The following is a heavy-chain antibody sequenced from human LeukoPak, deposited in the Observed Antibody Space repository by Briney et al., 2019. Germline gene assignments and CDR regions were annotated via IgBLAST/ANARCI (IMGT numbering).Heavy chain of an antibody. D-gene: IGHD2-2*02. Sequence: SETLSLTCTVSGGSISSSSYYWGWIRQPPGKGLEWIGSIYYSGSTYYNPSLKSRVTISVDTSKNQFSLKLSSVTAADTAVYYCARRQFCSSTSCYRVYAFDIWGQGTMVTVSS. V-gene: IGHV4-39*01. CDR2: IYYSGST. CDR1: GGSISSSSYY. J-gene: IGHJ3*02. CDR3: ARRQFCSSTSCYRVYAFDI.